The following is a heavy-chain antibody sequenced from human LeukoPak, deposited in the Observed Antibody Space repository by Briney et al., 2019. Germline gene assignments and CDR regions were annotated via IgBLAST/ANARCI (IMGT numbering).Heavy chain of an antibody. V-gene: IGHV3-53*01. Sequence: GGSLRLSCAPFGFTVSSNYMSWVRQAPGKGLEWVSTICSDGTPYYADSLKGRFTISRDNSKNTLYLRMNSLRAEDTAIYYCARAIQSHLLEGYFDYWGQGTLVTVSS. CDR2: ICSDGTP. D-gene: IGHD2-2*01. J-gene: IGHJ4*02. CDR1: GFTVSSNY. CDR3: ARAIQSHLLEGYFDY.